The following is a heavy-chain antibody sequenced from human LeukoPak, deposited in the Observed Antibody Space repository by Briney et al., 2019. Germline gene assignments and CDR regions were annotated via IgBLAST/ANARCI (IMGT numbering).Heavy chain of an antibody. V-gene: IGHV4-59*01. J-gene: IGHJ4*02. D-gene: IGHD1-14*01. CDR3: ARHPPATGRFDY. CDR2: VYYDGST. CDR1: GGSIINNY. Sequence: SETLSLTCTVSGGSIINNYWSWIRQHPEKGLEWIGYVYYDGSTNYNPSLKSRVTMSVDTSKNQLSLKLTSVTAADTAMYYCARHPPATGRFDYWGQGTLVTVSS.